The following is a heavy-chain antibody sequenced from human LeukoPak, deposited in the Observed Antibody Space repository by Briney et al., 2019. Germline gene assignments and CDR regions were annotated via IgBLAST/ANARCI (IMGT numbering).Heavy chain of an antibody. CDR3: ARHGIDVLLKDYYFDY. J-gene: IGHJ4*02. Sequence: KPSETLSLTCTVSGGSISNSTYHWGWIRQPPGKGLEWIGSTFFSGSTYYNPSLKSRVTISIDTSKNQFSLRLSSVTAADTAVYYCARHGIDVLLKDYYFDYWGQGTRVTVSS. CDR1: GGSISNSTYH. V-gene: IGHV4-39*01. D-gene: IGHD3-16*01. CDR2: TFFSGST.